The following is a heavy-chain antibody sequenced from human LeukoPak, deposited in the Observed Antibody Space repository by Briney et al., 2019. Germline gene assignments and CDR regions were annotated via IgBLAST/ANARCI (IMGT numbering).Heavy chain of an antibody. Sequence: SETLSLTCAVSGGSVSGHYWDWIRQPPGKGLEWIGYIYASGSANYHPSLKSRVTISLDTSENHVSLRLTSVTAEDTAVYYCAREAPGGSDWTYFDYWGQGSLVTVSS. J-gene: IGHJ4*02. V-gene: IGHV4-59*02. CDR3: AREAPGGSDWTYFDY. CDR1: GGSVSGHY. D-gene: IGHD6-19*01. CDR2: IYASGSA.